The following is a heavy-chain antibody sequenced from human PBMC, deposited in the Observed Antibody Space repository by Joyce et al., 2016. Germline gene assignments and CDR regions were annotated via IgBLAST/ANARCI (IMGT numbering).Heavy chain of an antibody. CDR2: IGASGGGR. CDR3: ARAKTVVVAYTLRDGFDV. Sequence: QLEESGGTLVHPGGSLRLSCTVSYRLSNKNVVAWVRKAPGKGLEGVSAIGASGGGRYYADSVKGRFTVSRDNSKNMMYLEMTSRQIEDTAGYYCARAKTVVVAYTLRDGFDVWGQGTQVAVSS. D-gene: IGHD2-15*01. J-gene: IGHJ3*01. V-gene: IGHV3-23*04. CDR1: YRLSNKNV.